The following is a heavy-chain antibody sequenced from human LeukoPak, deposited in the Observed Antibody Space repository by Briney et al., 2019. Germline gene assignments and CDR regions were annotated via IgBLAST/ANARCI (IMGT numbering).Heavy chain of an antibody. J-gene: IGHJ4*02. V-gene: IGHV4-34*01. Sequence: SETLSLTCAVYGGSFSGYYWSWIRQPPGKGLEWIGEINHSGSTNYNPSLKSRVTISVVTSNNQFSLKLSSVTAAATAVYYCARSAATPRYFDYWGQGTLVTVSS. CDR3: ARSAATPRYFDY. CDR1: GGSFSGYY. D-gene: IGHD2-15*01. CDR2: INHSGST.